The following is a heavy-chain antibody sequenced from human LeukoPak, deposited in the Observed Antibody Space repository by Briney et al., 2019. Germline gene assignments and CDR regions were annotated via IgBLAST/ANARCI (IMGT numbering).Heavy chain of an antibody. CDR3: AKDLGQQLVLSPFDY. CDR2: IRYDGSNK. Sequence: GGSLRLSCAASGFTFSSYGMHWVRQAPGKGLEWVAFIRYDGSNKYYADSVKGRFTISRDNSKNTLYLQMNSLRAEDTAVYYCAKDLGQQLVLSPFDYWGQGTLVTVSS. D-gene: IGHD6-13*01. CDR1: GFTFSSYG. V-gene: IGHV3-30*02. J-gene: IGHJ4*02.